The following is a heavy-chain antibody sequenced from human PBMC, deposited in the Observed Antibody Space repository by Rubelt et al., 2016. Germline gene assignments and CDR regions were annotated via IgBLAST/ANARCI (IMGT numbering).Heavy chain of an antibody. D-gene: IGHD1-14*01. V-gene: IGHV1-69*09. CDR1: GYTFTSYD. J-gene: IGHJ4*02. CDR3: ASGSPWGDNPDY. Sequence: QVQLVQSGAEVKKPGASVKVSCKASGYTFTSYDINWVRQATGQGLEWMGRIIPILGIANYAQKFQGRVTITADKSTSTAYMELSSLRSEDTAVYYCASGSPWGDNPDYWGQGTLVTVSS. CDR2: IIPILGIA.